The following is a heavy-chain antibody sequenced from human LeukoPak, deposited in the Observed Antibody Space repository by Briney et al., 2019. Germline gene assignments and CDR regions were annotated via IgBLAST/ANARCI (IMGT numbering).Heavy chain of an antibody. CDR1: GGTFSKYA. J-gene: IGHJ3*02. V-gene: IGHV1-69*04. D-gene: IGHD7-27*01. CDR2: IIPILGIA. Sequence: SVKVSCKASGGTFSKYAINWVRQAPGQGLEWMGRIIPILGIANYAQKFQGRVTITADKSTSTAYMELSSLRSEDTAVYYCARPTNWGYAFGIWGQGTMVTVSS. CDR3: ARPTNWGYAFGI.